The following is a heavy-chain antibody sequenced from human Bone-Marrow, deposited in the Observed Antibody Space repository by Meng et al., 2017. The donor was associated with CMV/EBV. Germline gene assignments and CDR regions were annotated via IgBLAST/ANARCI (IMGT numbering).Heavy chain of an antibody. CDR3: AKDRERYCSSTSCYPPYY. V-gene: IGHV3-30*02. Sequence: GGSLRLCCAASGFTFSSYGMHWVRQAPGKGLEWVAFIRYDGSNKYYADSVKGRFTISRDNSKNTLYLQMNSLRAEDTAVYYCAKDRERYCSSTSCYPPYYWGQGTLVTVSS. CDR2: IRYDGSNK. D-gene: IGHD2-2*01. J-gene: IGHJ4*02. CDR1: GFTFSSYG.